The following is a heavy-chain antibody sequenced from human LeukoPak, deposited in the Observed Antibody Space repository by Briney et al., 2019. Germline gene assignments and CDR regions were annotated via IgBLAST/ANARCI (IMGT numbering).Heavy chain of an antibody. Sequence: GASVKVSCKASGYTFTCYYLHWVRQAPGQGLEWLGRINPNTGGTDDAQKFQGRVTMTRDTSINTAYMELSRLRPDDTAVYYCARDRSGYSYGEPLDHWGQGTLVIVSS. CDR3: ARDRSGYSYGEPLDH. D-gene: IGHD5-18*01. J-gene: IGHJ4*02. V-gene: IGHV1-2*06. CDR2: INPNTGGT. CDR1: GYTFTCYY.